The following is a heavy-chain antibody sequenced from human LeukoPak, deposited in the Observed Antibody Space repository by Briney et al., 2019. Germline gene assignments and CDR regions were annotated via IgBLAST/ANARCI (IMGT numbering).Heavy chain of an antibody. CDR2: IKQDGSEK. J-gene: IGHJ4*02. CDR1: GFTFSSYW. V-gene: IGHV3-7*01. CDR3: ALRYTYYDFWSGYRGPVDY. D-gene: IGHD3-3*01. Sequence: GGSLRLSCAASGFTFSSYWMSWVRQAPGKGLEWVANIKQDGSEKYYVDSVKGRFTISRDNAKNSLYLQMNSLRAEDTAVYYCALRYTYYDFWSGYRGPVDYWGQGTLVTVSS.